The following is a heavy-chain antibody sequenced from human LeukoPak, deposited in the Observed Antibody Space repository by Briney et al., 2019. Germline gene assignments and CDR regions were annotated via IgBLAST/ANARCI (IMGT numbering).Heavy chain of an antibody. Sequence: ASVKVSCKSTGYTFTTYGITWVRQAPGQGLEWMGWISTDNGDTNYAQKLQGRVTMTTDTSTSTAYMELRSLRSDDTAVYYCARSPDIVATIGYDYWGQGTLVTVSS. CDR2: ISTDNGDT. J-gene: IGHJ4*02. V-gene: IGHV1-18*01. CDR1: GYTFTTYG. CDR3: ARSPDIVATIGYDY. D-gene: IGHD5-12*01.